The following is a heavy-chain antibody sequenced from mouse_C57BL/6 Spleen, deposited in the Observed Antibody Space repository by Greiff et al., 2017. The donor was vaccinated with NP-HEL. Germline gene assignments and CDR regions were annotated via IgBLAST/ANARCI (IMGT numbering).Heavy chain of an antibody. V-gene: IGHV1-4*01. CDR3: ARGVAESDFDY. CDR1: GYTFTSYT. D-gene: IGHD1-1*02. J-gene: IGHJ2*01. CDR2: INPSSGYT. Sequence: QVQLQQSGAELARPGASVKMSCKASGYTFTSYTMHWVKQRPGQGLEWIGYINPSSGYTKYNQKFKDKATLTADKSSSTAYMQLRSLTSEDSAVYYCARGVAESDFDYWGQGTTLTVSS.